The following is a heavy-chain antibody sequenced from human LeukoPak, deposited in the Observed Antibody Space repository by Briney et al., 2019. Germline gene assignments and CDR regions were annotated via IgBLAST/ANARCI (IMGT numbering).Heavy chain of an antibody. J-gene: IGHJ6*02. V-gene: IGHV3-30*18. CDR3: AKDREKWGNYYCYGMDV. D-gene: IGHD1-26*01. CDR2: ISYEGSNK. CDR1: GFTFSNYG. Sequence: GGSLRLSCAASGFTFSNYGMHWVRQAPGKGLEWVAVISYEGSNKYYADSAKGRFTISRDNSKNTLYLQMNSLRAEDTAVYYCAKDREKWGNYYCYGMDVWGQGTTVTVSS.